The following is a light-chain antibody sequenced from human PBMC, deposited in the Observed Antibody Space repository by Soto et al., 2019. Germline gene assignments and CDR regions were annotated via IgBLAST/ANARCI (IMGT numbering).Light chain of an antibody. CDR1: SSDVGGYNY. J-gene: IGLJ2*01. Sequence: QSALIQPRSVSGSPGQSVTISCTGTSSDVGGYNYVSWYQQHPGKAPKLMIYDVSKRPSGVPDRFSGSKSGNTASLTISGLQAEDEADYYCCSYAGSYVVFGGGTKVTVL. CDR2: DVS. CDR3: CSYAGSYVV. V-gene: IGLV2-11*01.